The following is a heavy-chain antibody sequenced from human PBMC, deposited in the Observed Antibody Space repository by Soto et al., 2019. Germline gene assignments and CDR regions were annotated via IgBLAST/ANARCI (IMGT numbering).Heavy chain of an antibody. D-gene: IGHD2-2*01. J-gene: IGHJ5*02. Sequence: QVQLVESGGGVVQPGRSLRLSCAASGFTFSSYGMHWVRQAPGKGLEWVAVIWYDGSNKYYADSVKGRFTISRYNSENTLYLQMSCLGAEDTAGYYCARDNIYRSSTICRPYHNWFDPWAQGTLVTVSS. CDR3: ARDNIYRSSTICRPYHNWFDP. CDR1: GFTFSSYG. CDR2: IWYDGSNK. V-gene: IGHV3-33*01.